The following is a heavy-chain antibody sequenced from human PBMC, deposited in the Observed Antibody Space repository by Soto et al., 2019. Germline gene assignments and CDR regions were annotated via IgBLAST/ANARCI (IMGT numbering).Heavy chain of an antibody. V-gene: IGHV3-33*01. Sequence: PGGSLRLSCAASGFPFSSYGMHWVRPAPGKGLEWVAVIWYDGSNKYYADSVKGRFTISRDNSKNTLYLQMNSLRAEDTAVYYRAREMLRVHYYYAMDVWGQGTTVTVSS. CDR3: AREMLRVHYYYAMDV. D-gene: IGHD2-8*01. J-gene: IGHJ6*02. CDR1: GFPFSSYG. CDR2: IWYDGSNK.